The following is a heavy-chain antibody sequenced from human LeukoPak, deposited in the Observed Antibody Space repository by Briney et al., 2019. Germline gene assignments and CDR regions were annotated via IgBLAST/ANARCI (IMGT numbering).Heavy chain of an antibody. CDR1: GGSISSYY. J-gene: IGHJ5*02. V-gene: IGHV4-59*01. CDR3: ASSYYDILPGYYNPVNWFDP. Sequence: PSETLSLTCTVSGGSISSYYWSWIRQPPGKGLEWMGYIYYSGSTKYTPSLKSRVTISVDTSKNQFSPKLSSVTAADTAVYYCASSYYDILPGYYNPVNWFDPWGQGTLVTVSS. CDR2: IYYSGST. D-gene: IGHD3-9*01.